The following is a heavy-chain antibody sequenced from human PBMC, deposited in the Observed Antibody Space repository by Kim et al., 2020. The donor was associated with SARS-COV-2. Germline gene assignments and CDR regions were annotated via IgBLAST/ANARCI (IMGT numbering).Heavy chain of an antibody. CDR1: GYTFTSYE. D-gene: IGHD3-10*01. V-gene: IGHV1-8*01. J-gene: IGHJ5*02. CDR2: MNTYSGNT. CDR3: VRGSGSFFGKNWFDP. Sequence: ASVKVSCKASGYTFTSYEINWVRQAPGQGLEWMGWMNTYSGNTGYALEFRGRVTMTRNTSKSTAYMELRSLRSEDTAVYYCVRGSGSFFGKNWFDPWGQGTLVTVSS.